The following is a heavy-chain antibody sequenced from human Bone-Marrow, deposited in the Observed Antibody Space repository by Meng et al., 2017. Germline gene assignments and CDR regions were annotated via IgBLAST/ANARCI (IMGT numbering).Heavy chain of an antibody. V-gene: IGHV4-59*01. CDR2: IYYSGSI. CDR3: ARVHGSSRAFDI. D-gene: IGHD1-26*01. Sequence: GSLRLSCTVSGGSISSYYRSWIRQPPGKGLEWIGYIYYSGSINYNPSLKSRVTISVDTSKNQFSLKLSSVTAADTAVYYCARVHGSSRAFDIWGQGTMVTVSS. J-gene: IGHJ3*02. CDR1: GGSISSYY.